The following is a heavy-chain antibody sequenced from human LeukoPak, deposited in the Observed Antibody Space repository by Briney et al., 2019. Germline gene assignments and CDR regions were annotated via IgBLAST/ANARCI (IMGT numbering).Heavy chain of an antibody. CDR2: ISFDGRNT. Sequence: GGSLRLSCAASGFTLSNYAMHWVRQAPGKGLEWVTDISFDGRNTHYVDSVKGRLTISRDNSKNTLYLQMSSLRPEDTAVYYCTRGPATDYYDTSGYCDYWGQGTLVTVSS. CDR1: GFTLSNYA. D-gene: IGHD3-22*01. V-gene: IGHV3-30*04. CDR3: TRGPATDYYDTSGYCDY. J-gene: IGHJ4*02.